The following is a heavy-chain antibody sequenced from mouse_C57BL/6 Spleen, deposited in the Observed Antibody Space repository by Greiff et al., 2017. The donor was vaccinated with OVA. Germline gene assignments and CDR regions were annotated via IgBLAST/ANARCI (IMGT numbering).Heavy chain of an antibody. J-gene: IGHJ4*01. CDR1: GYTFTSYW. CDR3: ARRGLREAMDY. D-gene: IGHD2-2*01. V-gene: IGHV1-59*01. CDR2: IYPSDSYT. Sequence: QVQLQQPGAELVRPGTSVKLSCKASGYTFTSYWMHWVKQRPGQGLEWIGVIYPSDSYTNYNQKFKGKATLTVDTSSSTAYMQLSSLTSEDSAVYYCARRGLREAMDYWGQGTSVTVSS.